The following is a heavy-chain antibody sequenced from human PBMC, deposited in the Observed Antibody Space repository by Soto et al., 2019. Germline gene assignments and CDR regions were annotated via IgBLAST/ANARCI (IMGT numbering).Heavy chain of an antibody. D-gene: IGHD5-12*01. CDR3: ARDLGTGYDSGDY. Sequence: QVQLVQSGAEVKKPGSSVKVSCTASGDIFSGYSISWVRQAPGQGLEWMGGIIPLFGSTNYAPKFQGRVTITADQSTNTGYMELSSLKSEDTAVYYCARDLGTGYDSGDYWVQGTLVTVSS. V-gene: IGHV1-69*12. CDR2: IIPLFGST. CDR1: GDIFSGYS. J-gene: IGHJ4*02.